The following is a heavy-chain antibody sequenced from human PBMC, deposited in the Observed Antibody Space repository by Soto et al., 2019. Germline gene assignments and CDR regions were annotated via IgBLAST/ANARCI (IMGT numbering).Heavy chain of an antibody. V-gene: IGHV3-7*01. CDR3: ARVREGIAARPGDFDY. CDR2: IKQDGSEK. CDR1: GFTFSSYW. J-gene: IGHJ4*02. D-gene: IGHD6-6*01. Sequence: EVQLVESGGGLVQPGGSLRLSCAASGFTFSSYWMSWVRQAPGKGLEWVANIKQDGSEKYYVDSVKGRFTISRDNAKNSLYLQMNSLRAEDTAVYYCARVREGIAARPGDFDYGGQGTLVTVSS.